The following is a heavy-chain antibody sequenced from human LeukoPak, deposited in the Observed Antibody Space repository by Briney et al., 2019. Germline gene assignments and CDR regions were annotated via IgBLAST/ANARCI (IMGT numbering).Heavy chain of an antibody. V-gene: IGHV3-53*05. J-gene: IGHJ6*02. D-gene: IGHD2-15*01. CDR3: ARVRYCSGGSCYFYNAMDV. Sequence: GGSLRLSCAASGFTVSSNYMSWVRQAPGKGLKWVSVIYSGGSTYYADSVKGRFTISRDNSKNTLYLHMNSLRAEDTAVYYCARVRYCSGGSCYFYNAMDVWGQGTTVTVSS. CDR2: IYSGGST. CDR1: GFTVSSNY.